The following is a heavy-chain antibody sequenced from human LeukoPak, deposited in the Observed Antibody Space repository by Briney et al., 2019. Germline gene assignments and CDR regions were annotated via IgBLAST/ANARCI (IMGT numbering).Heavy chain of an antibody. J-gene: IGHJ5*02. CDR3: ARALVDIVATWSWFDP. Sequence: GSLRLSCAASGFTFSSYWMSWIRQPPGKGLEWIGEINHSGSTNYNPSLKSRVTISVDTSKNQFSLKLSSVTAADTAVYYCARALVDIVATWSWFDPWGQGTLVTVSS. CDR1: GFTFSSYW. D-gene: IGHD5-12*01. CDR2: INHSGST. V-gene: IGHV4-34*01.